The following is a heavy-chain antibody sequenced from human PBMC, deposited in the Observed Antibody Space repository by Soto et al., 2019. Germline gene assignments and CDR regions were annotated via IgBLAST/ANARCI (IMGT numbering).Heavy chain of an antibody. CDR1: GYIFTNYD. V-gene: IGHV1-8*01. D-gene: IGHD1-20*01. CDR3: AKDFGGLYNWFDPLF. Sequence: ASVKVSCKTSGYIFTNYDINWVRQAAGRGLEWMGRVNPNNGKTDYAQNFQGRLTMTRDTSISTVYMELSSLTSEDTAVYYCAKDFGGLYNWFDPLFGGQGTLVTVSS. CDR2: VNPNNGKT. J-gene: IGHJ4*01.